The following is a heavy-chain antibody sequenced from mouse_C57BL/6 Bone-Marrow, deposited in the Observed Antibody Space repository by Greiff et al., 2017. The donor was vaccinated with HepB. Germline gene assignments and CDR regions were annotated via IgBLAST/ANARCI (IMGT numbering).Heavy chain of an antibody. D-gene: IGHD3-1*01. Sequence: VQLQQSGAELARPGASVKLSCKASGYTFTSYGISWVKQSTGQGLEWIGEIYPRSGNTYYNEKFKGKATLTADKSSSTAYMELRSLTSEDSAVYFCARKLRVLAYWGQGTLVTVSA. CDR2: IYPRSGNT. CDR1: GYTFTSYG. V-gene: IGHV1-81*01. CDR3: ARKLRVLAY. J-gene: IGHJ3*01.